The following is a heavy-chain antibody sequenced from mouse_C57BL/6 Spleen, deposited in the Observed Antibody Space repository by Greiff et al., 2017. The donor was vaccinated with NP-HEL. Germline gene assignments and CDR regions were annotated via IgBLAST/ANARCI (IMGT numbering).Heavy chain of an antibody. V-gene: IGHV1-61*01. CDR3: AKGGYYYGSSPLLGGGY. CDR2: IYPSDSET. J-gene: IGHJ2*01. D-gene: IGHD1-1*01. CDR1: GYTFTSYW. Sequence: QVQLQQPGAELVRPGSSVKLSCKASGYTFTSYWMDWVKQRPGQGLEWIGNIYPSDSETHYNQKFKDKATLTVDKSSSTAYMQLSSLTSEDSAVYYCAKGGYYYGSSPLLGGGYWGQGTTLTVSS.